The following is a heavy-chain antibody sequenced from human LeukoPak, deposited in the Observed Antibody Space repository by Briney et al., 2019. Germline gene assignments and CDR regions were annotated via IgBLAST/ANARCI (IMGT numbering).Heavy chain of an antibody. J-gene: IGHJ4*02. Sequence: ASVTVSCKVVAYDFTGYHIHWVRQAPGQGPEWMGRLNPNTGHAVYAFKFQGRVTITRDTSTNTAYMEVARLTSDGTALYYCAKDRDGADRIILWGQGTLVTVSS. CDR3: AKDRDGADRIIL. V-gene: IGHV1-2*06. CDR1: AYDFTGYH. D-gene: IGHD5-24*01. CDR2: LNPNTGHA.